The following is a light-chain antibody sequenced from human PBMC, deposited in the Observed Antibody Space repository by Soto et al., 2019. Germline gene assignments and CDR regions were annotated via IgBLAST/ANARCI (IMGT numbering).Light chain of an antibody. Sequence: DIVLTQSPGTLSLSPGESATLSCRVSQSLSSNYLAWYQQKPGLPPRLLVYGASRRATDIPARFSGSGFGTDFTLTISSLEPEDAAVYYCQQRSNWPPITFGQGTRLEIK. CDR3: QQRSNWPPIT. J-gene: IGKJ5*01. V-gene: IGKV3D-20*02. CDR1: QSLSSNY. CDR2: GAS.